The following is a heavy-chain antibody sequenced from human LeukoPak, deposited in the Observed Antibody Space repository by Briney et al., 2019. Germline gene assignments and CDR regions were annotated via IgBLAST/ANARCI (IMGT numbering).Heavy chain of an antibody. D-gene: IGHD5-18*01. J-gene: IGHJ6*02. V-gene: IGHV3-33*01. CDR3: ARDGRGAYSYGLTLLDYYGMDV. CDR2: IWYDGSNK. Sequence: GGSLRLSCAASGFTFSSYGMHWVRQAPGKGLEWVAVIWYDGSNKYYADSVKGRFTISRDNSKNTLYLQMNSLRAEDTAVYYCARDGRGAYSYGLTLLDYYGMDVWGQGTTVTVSS. CDR1: GFTFSSYG.